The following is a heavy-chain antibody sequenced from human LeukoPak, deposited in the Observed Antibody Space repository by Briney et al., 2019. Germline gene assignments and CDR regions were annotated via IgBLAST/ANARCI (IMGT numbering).Heavy chain of an antibody. D-gene: IGHD3-22*01. J-gene: IGHJ4*02. V-gene: IGHV3-30-3*01. CDR3: ARDGALYYYDSSGYHDY. Sequence: GGSLRLSCAASRFTFSSYAMHWVSQAPGKGLEWVAVISYDGSNKYYADSVNGRFTISRDNSKNTLYLQMNSLRAEDTAVYYCARDGALYYYDSSGYHDYWGQGTLVTVSS. CDR1: RFTFSSYA. CDR2: ISYDGSNK.